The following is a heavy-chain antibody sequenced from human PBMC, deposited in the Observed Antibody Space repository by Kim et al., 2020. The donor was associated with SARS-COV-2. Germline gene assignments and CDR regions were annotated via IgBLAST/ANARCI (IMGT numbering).Heavy chain of an antibody. D-gene: IGHD3-22*01. CDR2: IIPIFGTA. J-gene: IGHJ4*02. V-gene: IGHV1-69*13. CDR3: ARDNTYYYDSSGYSGLGY. CDR1: GGTFSSYA. Sequence: SVKVSCKASGGTFSSYAISWVRQAPGQGLEWMGGIIPIFGTANYAQKFQGRVTITADESTSTAYMELSSLRSEDTAVYYCARDNTYYYDSSGYSGLGYWGQGTLVTVSS.